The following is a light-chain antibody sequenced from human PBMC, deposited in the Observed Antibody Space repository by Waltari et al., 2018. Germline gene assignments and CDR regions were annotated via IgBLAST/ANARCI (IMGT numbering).Light chain of an antibody. V-gene: IGKV1-9*01. CDR1: EGISNY. CDR2: GAS. Sequence: IQLTQSPSSLSTSVRHWVTVTCRASEGISNYVAWYQEIPEIAPKLLIYGASTLQSGVPSEFSGSGSETDFTLTISSLQPVHFATYFCQQLRSSLTFGGGTKVKIK. CDR3: QQLRSSLT. J-gene: IGKJ4*01.